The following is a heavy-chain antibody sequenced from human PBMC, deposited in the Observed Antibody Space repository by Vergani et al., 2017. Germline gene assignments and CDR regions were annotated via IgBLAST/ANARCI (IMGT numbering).Heavy chain of an antibody. D-gene: IGHD3-16*01. CDR1: GGSINPSSSF. Sequence: QVRLEESGPGLVKPSETLSLICTVSGGSINPSSSFWGWIRQSPGKGLEWIGSINYVGRTYYIPSLQSRATVFVDTSKNQFSLNLTSVTAADTAVYYCAGGRGDNWYFDLWGRGTLVTVSS. V-gene: IGHV4-39*01. J-gene: IGHJ2*01. CDR2: INYVGRT. CDR3: AGGRGDNWYFDL.